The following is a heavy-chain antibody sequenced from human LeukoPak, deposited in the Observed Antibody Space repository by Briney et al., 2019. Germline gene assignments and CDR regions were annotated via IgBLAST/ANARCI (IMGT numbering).Heavy chain of an antibody. CDR2: GDYSGGT. J-gene: IGHJ4*02. Sequence: SETLTLTCTVSGDSFSSNSYYWGWIRQPPGKGLEWIASGDYSGGTYYNPSLESRVAISADMSKNQISLKLTSVTGADTAVYYCAGERGEEYSSGWYKTNYFYNWGQGIRVTVSS. D-gene: IGHD6-19*01. CDR1: GDSFSSNSYY. CDR3: AGERGEEYSSGWYKTNYFYN. V-gene: IGHV4-39*07.